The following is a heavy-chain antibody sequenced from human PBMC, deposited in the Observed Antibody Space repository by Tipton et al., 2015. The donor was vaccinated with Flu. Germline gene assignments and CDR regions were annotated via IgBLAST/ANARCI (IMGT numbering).Heavy chain of an antibody. V-gene: IGHV4-59*02. Sequence: TLSLTCTVSGGFVSSYFWTWIRQAPGKGLEWIGYVHYSGSSNYSPSLKSRVTISLDASKNQFSLQLTSVTAADTAIYYCARAGGYDRGYYFDSWGQGTLVTVSS. CDR1: GGFVSSYF. D-gene: IGHD2-15*01. CDR3: ARAGGYDRGYYFDS. CDR2: VHYSGSS. J-gene: IGHJ4*02.